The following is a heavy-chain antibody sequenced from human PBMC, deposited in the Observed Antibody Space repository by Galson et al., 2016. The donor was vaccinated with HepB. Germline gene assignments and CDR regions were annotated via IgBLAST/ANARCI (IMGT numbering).Heavy chain of an antibody. J-gene: IGHJ4*02. CDR3: ARVGPSGYFFAY. V-gene: IGHV3-23*01. CDR1: GFTFSSYA. Sequence: SLRLSCAASGFTFSSYAMSWVRQAPGKGLEWMSSISGSGQNTYYRDSVEGRFTSSRDNSKNTLYLQMDSLRAEDTATYFCARVGPSGYFFAYWGQGTLVTVSS. D-gene: IGHD3-22*01. CDR2: ISGSGQNT.